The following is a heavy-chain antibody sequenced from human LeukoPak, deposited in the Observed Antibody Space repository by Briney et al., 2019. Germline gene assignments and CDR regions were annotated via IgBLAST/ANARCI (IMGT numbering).Heavy chain of an antibody. CDR1: GGSFSGYY. Sequence: SETLSLTCAVYGGSFSGYYWSWIRQPPGKGLEWIGEINHSGSTNYNPSLKSRVTISVDTSKNQFSLKLSSVTAADTAVYYCARATYYYDSSGYYPDYRGQGTLVTVSS. V-gene: IGHV4-34*01. D-gene: IGHD3-22*01. J-gene: IGHJ4*02. CDR2: INHSGST. CDR3: ARATYYYDSSGYYPDY.